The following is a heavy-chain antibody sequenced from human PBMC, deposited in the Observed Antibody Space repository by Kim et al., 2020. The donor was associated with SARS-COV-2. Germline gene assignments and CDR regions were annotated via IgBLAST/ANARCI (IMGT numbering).Heavy chain of an antibody. CDR1: GGSISSYY. CDR3: ARYPRYTGYDWPGAPEGLYLYD. V-gene: IGHV4-59*08. Sequence: SETLSLTCTVSGGSISSYYWSWIRQPPGKGLEWIGYIYYSGSTNYNPSLKSRVTISVDTSKNQFSLKLRSVTAADTAVYYCARYPRYTGYDWPGAPEGLYLYDWGQRTLATVSS. D-gene: IGHD5-12*01. CDR2: IYYSGST. J-gene: IGHJ4*02.